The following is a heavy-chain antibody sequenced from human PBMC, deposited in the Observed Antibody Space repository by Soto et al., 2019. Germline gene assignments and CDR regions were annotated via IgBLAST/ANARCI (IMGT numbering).Heavy chain of an antibody. Sequence: TSQTLSLTCTVSGGSISNGDYYLSWIRQPPGKGLEWIGYIYYSGSTYYNPSLKSRVTISVDTSKNQFSLKLSSVTAADTAVYYCARADYYYYYGMDVWGQGTTVTVSS. V-gene: IGHV4-30-4*01. J-gene: IGHJ6*02. CDR1: GGSISNGDYY. CDR3: ARADYYYYYGMDV. CDR2: IYYSGST.